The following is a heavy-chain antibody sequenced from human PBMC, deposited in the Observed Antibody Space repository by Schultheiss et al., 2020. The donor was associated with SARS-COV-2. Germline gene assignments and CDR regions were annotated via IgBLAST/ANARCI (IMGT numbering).Heavy chain of an antibody. D-gene: IGHD5-18*01. CDR1: GGSVSSGSYY. CDR2: IYYSGST. CDR3: ARALRGYSYGRYIDY. Sequence: SETLSLTCTVSGGSVSSGSYYWSWLRQPPGKGLEWIGYIYYSGSTNYNPSLKSRVTMSVDTSKNQFSLKVSSVTAADTAVYYCARALRGYSYGRYIDYWGQGSLGTVDS. V-gene: IGHV4-61*01. J-gene: IGHJ4*02.